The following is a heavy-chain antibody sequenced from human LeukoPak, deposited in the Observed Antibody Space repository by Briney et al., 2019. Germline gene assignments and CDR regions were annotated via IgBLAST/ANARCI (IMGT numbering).Heavy chain of an antibody. Sequence: SETLSLTCTVSGGSISSSGYYWGWIRQPPGKGLEWIGSIYYSGSTYYNPSLKSRVTISVDTSKNQFSLKLSSVTAADTAVYYCASHPLRYSWGDYWGQGTLVTVSS. CDR3: ASHPLRYSWGDY. V-gene: IGHV4-39*01. CDR1: GGSISSSGYY. CDR2: IYYSGST. D-gene: IGHD3-16*01. J-gene: IGHJ4*02.